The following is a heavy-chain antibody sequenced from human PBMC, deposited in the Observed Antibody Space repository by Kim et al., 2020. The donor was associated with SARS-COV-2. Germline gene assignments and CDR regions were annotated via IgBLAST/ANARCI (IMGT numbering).Heavy chain of an antibody. CDR1: GYTFTSYG. V-gene: IGHV1-18*04. CDR2: ISAYNGNT. D-gene: IGHD3-9*01. J-gene: IGHJ4*02. Sequence: ASVKVSCKASGYTFTSYGISWVRQAPGQGLEWMGWISAYNGNTNYAQKLQGRVTMTTDTFTSTAYMELRSLRSDDTAVYYCARDRTYYDILTGYSTPNTRFDYWGQGTLVTVSS. CDR3: ARDRTYYDILTGYSTPNTRFDY.